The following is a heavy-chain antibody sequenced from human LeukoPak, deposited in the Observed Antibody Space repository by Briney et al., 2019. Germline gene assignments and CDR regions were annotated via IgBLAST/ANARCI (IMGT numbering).Heavy chain of an antibody. V-gene: IGHV4-39*01. CDR3: ARHAVEAASRWFDP. D-gene: IGHD1-1*01. CDR1: GDSISSSRSY. Sequence: SETLSLTCTVSGDSISSSRSYWGWIRQPPGEGLEWIGSIYYSGTTYYNPSLKSRVTMSVDTSKKQFSLKLSSVTAADTAVYYCARHAVEAASRWFDPWGQGTLVTVSS. J-gene: IGHJ5*02. CDR2: IYYSGTT.